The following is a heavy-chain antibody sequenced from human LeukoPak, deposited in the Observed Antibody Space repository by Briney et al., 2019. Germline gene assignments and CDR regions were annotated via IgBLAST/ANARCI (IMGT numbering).Heavy chain of an antibody. CDR1: GGSISSSSYY. J-gene: IGHJ6*04. CDR2: IYYSGST. V-gene: IGHV4-39*01. D-gene: IGHD2-2*01. CDR3: ASPLRGWYCSSTSCPPMDV. Sequence: SETMSLTCTVSGGSISSSSYYWGWIRQPPGKGLEWIGSIYYSGSTYYNPSLKSRVTISVDTSKNQFSLKLSSVTAADTAVYYCASPLRGWYCSSTSCPPMDVWGKGTTVTVSS.